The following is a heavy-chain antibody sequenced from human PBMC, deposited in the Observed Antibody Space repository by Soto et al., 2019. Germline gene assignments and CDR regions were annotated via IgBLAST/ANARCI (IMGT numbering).Heavy chain of an antibody. D-gene: IGHD3-10*01. CDR2: IIPIFGTA. J-gene: IGHJ6*02. CDR1: GGTFSSYA. V-gene: IGHV1-69*01. Sequence: QVQLVQSGAEVKKPGSSVKVSCKASGGTFSSYAISWVRQAPGQGLEWMGGIIPIFGTANYAQKFQGRVTITADASTRTAYMEMSSRRSEDTAVYYCARKVGFGESIAYYYYGMDVWGQGTTVTVSS. CDR3: ARKVGFGESIAYYYYGMDV.